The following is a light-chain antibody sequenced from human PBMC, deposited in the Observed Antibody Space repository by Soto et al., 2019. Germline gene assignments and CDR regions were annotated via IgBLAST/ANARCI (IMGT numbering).Light chain of an antibody. J-gene: IGKJ1*01. CDR1: QSVTTR. CDR3: QQYGNSPQT. CDR2: GAS. Sequence: IVLTQSPGTLSLSPGERVTLSCRASQSVTTRLAWYQQKPGQAPRLLIYGASSRATGIPNRFSGSGSGTDFTLTISRLEPEDFAVYYCQQYGNSPQTFGQGTKVDI. V-gene: IGKV3-20*01.